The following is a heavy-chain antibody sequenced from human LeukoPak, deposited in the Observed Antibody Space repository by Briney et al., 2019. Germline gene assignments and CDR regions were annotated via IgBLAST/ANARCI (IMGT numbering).Heavy chain of an antibody. CDR1: GFTFSDAW. Sequence: GGSLRLSCAASGFTFSDAWMNWVGQAPGKGLEWLGLIKSKTDGESTDYAAPVEGRFTISRDDSKNTVYLQMNSLQTEDTAVYYCTSSSGWYINHWGQGTLVTVSS. D-gene: IGHD6-19*01. V-gene: IGHV3-15*01. CDR2: IKSKTDGEST. CDR3: TSSSGWYINH. J-gene: IGHJ4*02.